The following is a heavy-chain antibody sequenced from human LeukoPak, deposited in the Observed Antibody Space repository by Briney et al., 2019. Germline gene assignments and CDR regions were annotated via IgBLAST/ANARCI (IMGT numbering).Heavy chain of an antibody. Sequence: PGGSLRLSCAASGFTFGTSAMSWVRQAPGKGPEWVSTFGRSGSDTYYSDSVKGRFTIFRDNSKNTLYLQMNSLRAEDTAVYYCARDRAMVRGTGPKGAFDIWGQGTMVTVSS. D-gene: IGHD3-10*01. V-gene: IGHV3-23*01. CDR1: GFTFGTSA. CDR2: FGRSGSDT. J-gene: IGHJ3*02. CDR3: ARDRAMVRGTGPKGAFDI.